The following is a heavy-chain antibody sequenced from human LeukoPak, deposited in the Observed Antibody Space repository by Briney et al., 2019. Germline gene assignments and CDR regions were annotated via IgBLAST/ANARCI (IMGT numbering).Heavy chain of an antibody. V-gene: IGHV3-30*15. Sequence: GGSLTLSCSASGLYFRSSTMKWLSQPPGKWLEWVALISYDGRNKYYADSLEGRFTISRDNSKNTLYLQTSSLRAEDTAVYYCARDVTAGGDAFDIWGQGTMVTVSS. CDR1: GLYFRSST. J-gene: IGHJ3*02. CDR3: ARDVTAGGDAFDI. D-gene: IGHD1-14*01. CDR2: ISYDGRNK.